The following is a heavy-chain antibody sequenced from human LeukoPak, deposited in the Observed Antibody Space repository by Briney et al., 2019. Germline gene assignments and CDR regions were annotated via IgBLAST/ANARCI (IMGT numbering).Heavy chain of an antibody. CDR2: IKQDGSEK. CDR1: GFSFSSDC. V-gene: IGHV3-7*05. J-gene: IGHJ4*02. Sequence: GGSLSLSCEASGFSFSSDCMDWVRQAPGKGLEWVANIKQDGSEKYFVDSVKGRFTISRDNAKNSLYLQMTSLRAEDTAIYYCTRSISDWGQGILVTVSS. CDR3: TRSISD.